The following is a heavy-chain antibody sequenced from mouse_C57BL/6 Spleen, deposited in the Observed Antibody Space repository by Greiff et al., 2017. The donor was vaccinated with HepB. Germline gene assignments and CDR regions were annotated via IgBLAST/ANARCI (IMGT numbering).Heavy chain of an antibody. D-gene: IGHD1-1*01. CDR2: IYPRSGNT. J-gene: IGHJ1*03. CDR1: GYTFTSYG. CDR3: AYGRQGSSYYWYFDV. Sequence: QVQLQQSGAELARPGASVKLSCKASGYTFTSYGISWVKQRTGQGLEWIGEIYPRSGNTYYNEKFKGKATLTADKSSSTAYMELRSLTSEDSAVYFCAYGRQGSSYYWYFDVWGTGTTVTVSS. V-gene: IGHV1-81*01.